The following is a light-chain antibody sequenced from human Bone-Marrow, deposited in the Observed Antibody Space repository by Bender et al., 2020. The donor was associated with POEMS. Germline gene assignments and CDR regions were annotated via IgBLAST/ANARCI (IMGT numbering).Light chain of an antibody. CDR1: SSY. Sequence: QSVLTQPPSVSGAPGQRVTISCTGSSSYVSWYQQHPGKAPKLMIYDVTNRPSGVSDRFSGSQSGNTASLTVSGLQAEDEAFYYCSSYTTTSGQWLFVGGTILTVL. CDR2: DVT. CDR3: SSYTTTSGQWL. J-gene: IGLJ3*02. V-gene: IGLV2-14*03.